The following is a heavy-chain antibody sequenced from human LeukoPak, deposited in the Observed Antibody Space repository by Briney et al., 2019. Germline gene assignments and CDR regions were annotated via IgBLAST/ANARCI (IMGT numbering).Heavy chain of an antibody. CDR2: MNPNSGNT. CDR3: ARQRFRGGFDP. CDR1: RYTFTTYD. V-gene: IGHV1-8*01. D-gene: IGHD3-10*01. J-gene: IGHJ5*02. Sequence: ASVKVSCKGSRYTFTTYDINWVRQAAGQGLEWMGWMNPNSGNTGYAQKFQGRVTMTRNTSISTAYMELNSLRAEDTAVYYCARQRFRGGFDPWGQGTLVTVSS.